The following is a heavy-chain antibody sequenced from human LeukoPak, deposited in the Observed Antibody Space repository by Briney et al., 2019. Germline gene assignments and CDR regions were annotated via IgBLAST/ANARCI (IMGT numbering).Heavy chain of an antibody. V-gene: IGHV4-34*01. Sequence: PSETLSLTCAVYGGSFIGFHWNWIRQAPGKGLEWIGDINHSGSTNYNPSLTSRVTISVDPSKNQFSLKLSSVTAADTAVYYCARTEAPGYYDILTGWAPYYMDVWGKGTTVTVSS. CDR1: GGSFIGFH. CDR3: ARTEAPGYYDILTGWAPYYMDV. CDR2: INHSGST. J-gene: IGHJ6*03. D-gene: IGHD3-9*01.